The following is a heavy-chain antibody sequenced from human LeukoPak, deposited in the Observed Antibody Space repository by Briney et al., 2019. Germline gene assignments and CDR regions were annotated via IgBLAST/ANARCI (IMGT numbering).Heavy chain of an antibody. V-gene: IGHV3-7*01. Sequence: GGSLRLSCAASGFTFSSYWMSWVRQAPGKGLEWVANIKQDGSEKYYVDSVKGRFTISRDNAKNSLYLQMNSLRAEDTAVYYCARLQGYDYVWGSYRSYYFDYWGQGTLVTVSS. CDR3: ARLQGYDYVWGSYRSYYFDY. J-gene: IGHJ4*02. CDR1: GFTFSSYW. D-gene: IGHD3-16*02. CDR2: IKQDGSEK.